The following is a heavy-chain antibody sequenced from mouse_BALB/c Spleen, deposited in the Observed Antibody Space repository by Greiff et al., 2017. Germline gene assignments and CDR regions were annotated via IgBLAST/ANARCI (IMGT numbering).Heavy chain of an antibody. CDR3: VRPYYYGSSDAMDY. D-gene: IGHD1-1*01. J-gene: IGHJ4*01. V-gene: IGHV10-1*02. CDR2: IRSKSNNYAT. Sequence: EVQRVESGGGLVQPKGSLKLSCAASGFTFNTYAMNWVRQAPGKGLEWVARIRSKSNNYATYYADSVKDRFTISRDDSQSMLYLQMNNLKTEDTAMYYCVRPYYYGSSDAMDYWGQGTSVTVSS. CDR1: GFTFNTYA.